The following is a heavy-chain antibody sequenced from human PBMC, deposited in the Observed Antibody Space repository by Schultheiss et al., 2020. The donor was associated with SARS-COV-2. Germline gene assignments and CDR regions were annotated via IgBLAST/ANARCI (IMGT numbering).Heavy chain of an antibody. CDR3: ARDLPSGRGTFFPDY. V-gene: IGHV4-34*01. Sequence: SETLSLTCAVYGGSFSGYYWSWIRQPPGKGLEWIGEINHSGSTNYNPSLKSRVTISVDTSKNQFSLKLSSVTAADTAVYYCARDLPSGRGTFFPDYWGQGTLVTVSS. CDR1: GGSFSGYY. CDR2: INHSGST. J-gene: IGHJ4*02. D-gene: IGHD1-26*01.